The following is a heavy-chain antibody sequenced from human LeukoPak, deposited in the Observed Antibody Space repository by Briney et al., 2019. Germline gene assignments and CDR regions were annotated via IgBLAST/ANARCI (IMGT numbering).Heavy chain of an antibody. J-gene: IGHJ2*01. CDR1: GGTFSSYA. CDR2: INPNSGGT. D-gene: IGHD2-15*01. V-gene: IGHV1-2*04. Sequence: ASVKVSCKASGGTFSSYAISWVRQAPGQGLEWMGWINPNSGGTNYAQKFQGWVTMTRDTSISTAYMELSRLRSDDTAVYYCARVTGYSSWYFDLWGRGTLATVSS. CDR3: ARVTGYSSWYFDL.